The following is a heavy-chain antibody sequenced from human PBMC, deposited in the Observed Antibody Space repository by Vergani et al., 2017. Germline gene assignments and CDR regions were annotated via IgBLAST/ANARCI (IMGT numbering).Heavy chain of an antibody. D-gene: IGHD7-27*01. CDR3: ARGLATRTGEHDYYYXMDV. Sequence: QVQLVQSGAEVKKPGSSVKVSCKASGGTFSRYAISWVRQAPGQGLEWMGGIIPIFGTANYAQKFQGRVTITADESTSTAYMELSSLRSEDTAVYYCARGLATRTGEHDYYYXMDVWGKGTTVTV. CDR1: GGTFSRYA. CDR2: IIPIFGTA. J-gene: IGHJ6*03. V-gene: IGHV1-69*13.